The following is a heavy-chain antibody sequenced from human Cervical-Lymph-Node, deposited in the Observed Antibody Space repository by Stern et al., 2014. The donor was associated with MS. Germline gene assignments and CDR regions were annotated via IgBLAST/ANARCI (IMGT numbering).Heavy chain of an antibody. J-gene: IGHJ4*02. CDR3: GKQVRE. V-gene: IGHV4-61*08. CDR2: IYHSGSS. CDR1: GGSVSSDAYY. Sequence: QVQLQESGPGLVKPSETLSLTCTVSGGSVSSDAYYWSWIRQSPGKGLEWIGYIYHSGSSSYNPSLKSRVTMYGDTSKNQFSVRLTSVTAADTAVYYCGKQVREWGRGTLVTVSS.